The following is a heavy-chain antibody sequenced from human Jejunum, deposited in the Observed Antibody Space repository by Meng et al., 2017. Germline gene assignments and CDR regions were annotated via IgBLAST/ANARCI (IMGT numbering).Heavy chain of an antibody. CDR1: GGSSTGTRW. V-gene: IGHV4-4*02. J-gene: IGHJ4*02. Sequence: GEGPVTGQGWARPSATLSRTFAVSGGSSTGTRWWTGARQAPGKGLVCIGEICHSGNTNYNPSLKSRVAISADKSMNQFSLSLYSLSAADTAGYYCATRTRDSFDYWGQGSLVTVSS. CDR3: ATRTRDSFDY. CDR2: ICHSGNT. D-gene: IGHD1-7*01.